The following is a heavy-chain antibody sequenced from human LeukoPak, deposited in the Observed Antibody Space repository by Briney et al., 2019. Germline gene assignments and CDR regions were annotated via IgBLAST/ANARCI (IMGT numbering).Heavy chain of an antibody. J-gene: IGHJ4*02. Sequence: SETLSLTCTVSGGSISSSSYYWGWIRQPPGKGLEWIGSIYYSGSTYYNPSLKSRVTISVDTSKNQFSLKLSSVTAADTAVYYCASSSNYYDSSGYYSDYWGQGTLVTVSS. D-gene: IGHD3-22*01. CDR2: IYYSGST. CDR1: GGSISSSSYY. V-gene: IGHV4-39*01. CDR3: ASSSNYYDSSGYYSDY.